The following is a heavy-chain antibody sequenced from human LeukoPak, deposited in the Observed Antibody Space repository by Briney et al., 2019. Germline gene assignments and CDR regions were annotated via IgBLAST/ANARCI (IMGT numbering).Heavy chain of an antibody. V-gene: IGHV3-30*01. CDR1: GFTFSSYA. CDR3: ARDRGYYDTHYYYYMDV. D-gene: IGHD3-22*01. CDR2: ISYDGSNK. J-gene: IGHJ6*03. Sequence: PGGSLRLSCAASGFTFSSYAMHWVRQAPGKGLEWVAVISYDGSNKYYADSVKGRFTISRDNSKSTLYLQMNSLRAEDTAVYYCARDRGYYDTHYYYYMDVWGKGTTVTVSS.